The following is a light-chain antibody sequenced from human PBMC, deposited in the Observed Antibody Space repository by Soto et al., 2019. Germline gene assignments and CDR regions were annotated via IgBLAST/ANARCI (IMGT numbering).Light chain of an antibody. V-gene: IGKV1-5*03. CDR2: KAS. CDR3: QQYDTYPRT. Sequence: DIQMTQSPSTLSASVGDRVTITCRASQSISNWLAGYQQKPGKAPKLLIFKASTLESGVPSRFSGSGSGTEFTLNISSLQPDDFATYHCQQYDTYPRTFGQGTKVKIK. J-gene: IGKJ1*01. CDR1: QSISNW.